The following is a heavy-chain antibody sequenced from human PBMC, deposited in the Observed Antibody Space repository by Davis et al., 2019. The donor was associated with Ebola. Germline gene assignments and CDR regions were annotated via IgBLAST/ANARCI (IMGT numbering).Heavy chain of an antibody. CDR2: IFPGDSDT. J-gene: IGHJ4*02. CDR1: GYSFTTYW. D-gene: IGHD5-24*01. V-gene: IGHV5-51*01. Sequence: GESLKISCKASGYSFTTYWIVWVRQMPGKGLECMGIIFPGDSDTRYSPSFQGQVTISADKSINTAYLQWSSLKASDTAIYYCARGTNGYNPGVYFDSWGQGTLVTVSS. CDR3: ARGTNGYNPGVYFDS.